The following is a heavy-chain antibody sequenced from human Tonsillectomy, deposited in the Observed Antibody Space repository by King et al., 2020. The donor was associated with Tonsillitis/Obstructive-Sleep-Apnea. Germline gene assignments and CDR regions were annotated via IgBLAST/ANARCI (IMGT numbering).Heavy chain of an antibody. Sequence: QLVQSGAEVKKPGSSVKVSCKASGGTFSSYAISWVRQAPGQGPEWMGGIIPVFGAANYTQKFQGRVTISADASTSTAFMELRCLRAVDTAVYYCARSRRERYCSSTSCFKNYYYHYLAVWGKGTTVTVSS. CDR1: GGTFSSYA. V-gene: IGHV1-69*01. CDR3: ARSRRERYCSSTSCFKNYYYHYLAV. J-gene: IGHJ6*03. D-gene: IGHD2-2*01. CDR2: IIPVFGAA.